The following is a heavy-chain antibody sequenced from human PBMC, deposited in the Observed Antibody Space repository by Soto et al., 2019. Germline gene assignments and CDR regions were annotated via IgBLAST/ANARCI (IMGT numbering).Heavy chain of an antibody. CDR1: GGSISSSSYY. Sequence: SETLSLSCTVSGGSISSSSYYWGWIRQPPGKGLEWIGSIYYSGSTYYNPSLKSRVTISVDTSKNQFSLKLSSVTAADTAVYYCARREVVAARDAFDIWGQGTMVTVSS. J-gene: IGHJ3*02. CDR3: ARREVVAARDAFDI. CDR2: IYYSGST. D-gene: IGHD2-15*01. V-gene: IGHV4-39*01.